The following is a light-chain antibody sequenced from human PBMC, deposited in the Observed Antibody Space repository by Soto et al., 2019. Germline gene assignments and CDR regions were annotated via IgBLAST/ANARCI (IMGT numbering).Light chain of an antibody. Sequence: SYELTQPLSVSVALGQTARITCGGNNIGSQNVHWYQQKPGQAPVMVIYRDNNRPSGIPERLSGSNSGNTATLIISRAQVEDEADYYCQLWDSSTSTVVFSGGTKLTVL. CDR3: QLWDSSTSTVV. CDR1: NIGSQN. V-gene: IGLV3-9*01. CDR2: RDN. J-gene: IGLJ2*01.